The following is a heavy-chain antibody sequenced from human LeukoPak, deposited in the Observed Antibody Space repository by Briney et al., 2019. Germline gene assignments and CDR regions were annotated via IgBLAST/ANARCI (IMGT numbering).Heavy chain of an antibody. Sequence: SETLSLTCTVSGGSISTYNWSWIRQPAGKGLQWIGRVYNSGSTNYNPSLKSRVTISVDTSKNQFSLKLSSVTAADTAVYYCARGRPEDYDILTGPLLDYWGQGTLVTVSS. D-gene: IGHD3-9*01. J-gene: IGHJ4*02. CDR1: GGSISTYN. V-gene: IGHV4-4*07. CDR3: ARGRPEDYDILTGPLLDY. CDR2: VYNSGST.